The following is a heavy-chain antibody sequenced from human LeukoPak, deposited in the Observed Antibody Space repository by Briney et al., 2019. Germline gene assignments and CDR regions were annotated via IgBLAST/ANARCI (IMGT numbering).Heavy chain of an antibody. CDR3: AIKRGQGLDY. Sequence: SETLSLTCTVSGASISSDYYSWSWIRQPPGKGLEWIGYIYYSGSTSYNPSLKSRLTISTDTSENQFSLKLSSVTAADTAVYYCAIKRGQGLDYWGQGTLVTVSS. D-gene: IGHD3-16*01. V-gene: IGHV4-30-4*01. CDR2: IYYSGST. J-gene: IGHJ4*02. CDR1: GASISSDYYS.